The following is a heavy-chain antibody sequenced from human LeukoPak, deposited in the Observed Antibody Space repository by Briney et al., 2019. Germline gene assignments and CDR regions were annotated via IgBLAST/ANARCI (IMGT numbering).Heavy chain of an antibody. CDR2: ISYDGSNK. J-gene: IGHJ4*02. V-gene: IGHV3-30*04. CDR3: AKDYYDSSGYYPFDY. D-gene: IGHD3-22*01. CDR1: GFTFSSYA. Sequence: PGGSLRLSCAASGFTFSSYAMHWVRQAPGKGLEWVAVISYDGSNKSYADSVKGRFTISRDNSKNTLYLQMNSLRAEDTAVYYCAKDYYDSSGYYPFDYWGQGTLVTVSS.